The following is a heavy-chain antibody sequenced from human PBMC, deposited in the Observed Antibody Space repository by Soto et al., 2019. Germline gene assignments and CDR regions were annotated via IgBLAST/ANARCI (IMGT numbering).Heavy chain of an antibody. Sequence: QVQLQQWGAGLLKPSETLSLTCAVYGGSFSGYYWSWIRQPPGKGLEWIGEINHSGSTNYNPSLKSRVSISVDTSKNQFSLKLSSVTAADTAVYDCARGRGTSWGQGTLVTVAS. D-gene: IGHD1-1*01. CDR3: ARGRGTS. V-gene: IGHV4-34*01. CDR1: GGSFSGYY. J-gene: IGHJ4*02. CDR2: INHSGST.